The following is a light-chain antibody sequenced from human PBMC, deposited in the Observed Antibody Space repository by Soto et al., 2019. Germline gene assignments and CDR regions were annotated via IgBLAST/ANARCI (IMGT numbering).Light chain of an antibody. CDR3: QTWGTGIHWV. J-gene: IGLJ3*02. CDR2: LNSDGSH. V-gene: IGLV4-69*01. Sequence: QSVLTQSPSASASLGASVKLTCTLSSGHSSYAIAWHQQQPEKGPRYLMKLNSDGSHSKGDGIPDRFSGSSSGAERYLTISSLQSEDEADYYCQTWGTGIHWVFGGGTKRTVL. CDR1: SGHSSYA.